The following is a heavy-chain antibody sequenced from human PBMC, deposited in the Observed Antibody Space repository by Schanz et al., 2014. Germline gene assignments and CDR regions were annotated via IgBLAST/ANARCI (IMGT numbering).Heavy chain of an antibody. Sequence: VQLVESGGGVVQPGRSLRLSCAASGFTFSTFAMHWVRQAPGKGLEYISAISNNGDSTYYADSVKGRFTISRDNSKNTLFLQMSSLRVDDMAVYYCGRAGTGMAGWYFELWGHGTLXTVSS. CDR1: GFTFSTFA. D-gene: IGHD5-18*01. CDR2: ISNNGDST. J-gene: IGHJ2*01. CDR3: GRAGTGMAGWYFEL. V-gene: IGHV3-64D*06.